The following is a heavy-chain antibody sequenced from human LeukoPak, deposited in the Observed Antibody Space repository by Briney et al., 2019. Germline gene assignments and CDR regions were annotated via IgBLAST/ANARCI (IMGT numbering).Heavy chain of an antibody. CDR1: GYTFTSYD. V-gene: IGHV1-8*01. CDR2: MNPNSGNT. D-gene: IGHD3-22*01. CDR3: ARGSPYYYDSSGYNYDY. J-gene: IGHJ4*02. Sequence: ASVKVSCKASGYTFTSYDINWVRQATGQGLEWMGWMNPNSGNTGYAQKFQGRVTMTRNTSISTAYMELSSLRSGDTAVYYCARGSPYYYDSSGYNYDYWGQGTLVTVSS.